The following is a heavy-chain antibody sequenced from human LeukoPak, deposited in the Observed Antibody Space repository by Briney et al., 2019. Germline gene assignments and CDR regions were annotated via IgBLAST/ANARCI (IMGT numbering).Heavy chain of an antibody. Sequence: PSETLSLTCTVSGGSISSYYWSWIRQPAGKGLEWIGRIYTSGSTNYNPSLKSRVTMSVDTSKNQFSLKLSSVTAADTAVYCATCDTYDYWYFDLWGRGTLVTVSS. CDR1: GGSISSYY. J-gene: IGHJ2*01. D-gene: IGHD2-8*01. CDR2: IYTSGST. CDR3: ATCDTYDYWYFDL. V-gene: IGHV4-4*07.